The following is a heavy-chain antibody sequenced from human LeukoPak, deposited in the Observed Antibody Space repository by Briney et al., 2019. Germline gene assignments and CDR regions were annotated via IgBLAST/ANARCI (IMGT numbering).Heavy chain of an antibody. V-gene: IGHV1-18*01. CDR1: GGTFSSYA. D-gene: IGHD3-9*01. Sequence: ASVKVSCKASGGTFSSYAISWVRQAPGQGLEWMGWISAYNGNTNYAQKLQGRVTMTTDTSTSTAYMELRSLRSDDTAVYYCARANYDILTGYYKEYYFDYWGQGALVTVSS. CDR2: ISAYNGNT. J-gene: IGHJ4*02. CDR3: ARANYDILTGYYKEYYFDY.